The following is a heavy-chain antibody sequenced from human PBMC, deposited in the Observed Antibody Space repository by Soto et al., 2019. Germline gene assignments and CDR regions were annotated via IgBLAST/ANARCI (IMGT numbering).Heavy chain of an antibody. J-gene: IGHJ4*02. CDR2: IKSKTDGGTT. Sequence: GGSLRLSCAASGFTFSNAWMNWVRQAPGKGLEWVGRIKSKTDGGTTDYAAPVKGRFTISRDDSKNTLYLQMNSLKTEDTAVYYCTTALGYCSSTSCEKWGQGTLVTVSS. V-gene: IGHV3-15*07. CDR3: TTALGYCSSTSCEK. CDR1: GFTFSNAW. D-gene: IGHD2-2*01.